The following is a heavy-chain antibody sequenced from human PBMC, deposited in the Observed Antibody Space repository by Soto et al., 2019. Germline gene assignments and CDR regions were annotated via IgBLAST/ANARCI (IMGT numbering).Heavy chain of an antibody. CDR3: ARSFSWGWPDAFDIWGLGTTIIVTSGMDV. CDR1: GYSFARHW. J-gene: IGHJ6*02. CDR2: IDPGDSDT. V-gene: IGHV5-51*01. Sequence: GESLKISCKASGYSFARHWIAWVRQMPGKGLEWMGVIDPGDSDTRYSASFQGQVTISADKAINTSFLKWTSLKASDTALYYCARSFSWGWPDAFDIWGLGTTIIVTSGMDVWGQGTTVTVSS. D-gene: IGHD3-16*01.